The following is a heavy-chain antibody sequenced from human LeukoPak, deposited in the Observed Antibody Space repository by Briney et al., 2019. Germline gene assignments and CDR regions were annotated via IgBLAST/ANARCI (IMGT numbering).Heavy chain of an antibody. V-gene: IGHV7-4-1*02. CDR1: GYTFTSYA. CDR2: INPNTGNP. J-gene: IGHJ3*02. Sequence: GSVKVSCKASGYTFTSYAMNWVRQAPGQGLEWMGWINPNTGNPIYAQDFKGRFAFSLDTSVNTAYLQISSLKPEDSAVYYCAARGGPGSFDAFDIWGQGTMVTVSP. D-gene: IGHD6-25*01. CDR3: AARGGPGSFDAFDI.